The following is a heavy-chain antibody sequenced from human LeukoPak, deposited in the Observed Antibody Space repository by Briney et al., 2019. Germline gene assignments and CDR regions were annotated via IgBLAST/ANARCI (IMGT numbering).Heavy chain of an antibody. V-gene: IGHV4-34*01. CDR3: ARSNIVVVVAATPEGFDY. CDR2: INHSGST. D-gene: IGHD2-15*01. Sequence: SETLSLTCAVYGGSFSGYYWSWIRQPPGKGLEWIGEINHSGSTNYNPSLKSRVTMSVDTSKNQFSLKLSSVTAADTAVYYCARSNIVVVVAATPEGFDYWGQGTLVTVSS. CDR1: GGSFSGYY. J-gene: IGHJ4*02.